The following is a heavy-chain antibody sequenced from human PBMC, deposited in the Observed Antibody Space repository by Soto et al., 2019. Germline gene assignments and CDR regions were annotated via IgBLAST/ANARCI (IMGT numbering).Heavy chain of an antibody. V-gene: IGHV1-58*01. J-gene: IGHJ4*02. D-gene: IGHD3-3*01. CDR2: IVVGSGNT. CDR1: GFTFTSSA. CDR3: AADSGYDFWSGYCLSFDY. Sequence: GASVKVSCKASGFTFTSSAVQWVRQARGQRLERIGWIVVGSGNTNYAQKFQERVTITRDMSTSTAYMELSSLRSEDTAVYYCAADSGYDFWSGYCLSFDYWGQGTLVTVSS.